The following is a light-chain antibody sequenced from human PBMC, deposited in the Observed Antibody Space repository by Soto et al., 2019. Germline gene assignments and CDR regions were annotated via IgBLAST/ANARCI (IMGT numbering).Light chain of an antibody. V-gene: IGKV3-20*01. CDR1: QSVSSSY. Sequence: ESTLTHSPGTRSLSTGERATLSCRASQSVSSSYLAWYQQKPGQAPRLLIYGASSRATGIPDRFSGSGSGTDFTLTISRLEPEDFAVYYCQQYGSSPSLTFGGGTKVDIK. CDR3: QQYGSSPSLT. CDR2: GAS. J-gene: IGKJ4*01.